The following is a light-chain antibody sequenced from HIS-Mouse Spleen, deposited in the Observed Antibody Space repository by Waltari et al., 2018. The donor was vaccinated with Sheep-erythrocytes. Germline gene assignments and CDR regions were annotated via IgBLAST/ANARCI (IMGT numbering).Light chain of an antibody. CDR3: GTWDSSLSAVV. Sequence: QSVLTQPPSVSAAPGQKVTISCSGSSSNIGNDYLSCYQHLPGTAPKLLIYDNNKRPSGIPDRFSGSKSGTSATLGITGLQTGDEADYYCGTWDSSLSAVVFGGGTKLTVL. J-gene: IGLJ2*01. CDR2: DNN. V-gene: IGLV1-51*01. CDR1: SSNIGNDY.